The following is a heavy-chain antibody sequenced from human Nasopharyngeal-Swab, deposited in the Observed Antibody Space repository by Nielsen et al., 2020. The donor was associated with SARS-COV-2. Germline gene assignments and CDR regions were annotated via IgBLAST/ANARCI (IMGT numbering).Heavy chain of an antibody. V-gene: IGHV3-30*09. CDR1: GFTFSSYP. CDR2: ISYGGGDE. J-gene: IGHJ4*02. Sequence: GSLKISCEASGFTFSSYPMQWVRRAPGKGLEWVSVISYGGGDEHYADSVKGRFATSRDNSKNTLYLQMNSLTVDDTAVYYCARSYNPGGFGWLLSNDWGQGTLVTVSS. D-gene: IGHD3-9*01. CDR3: ARSYNPGGFGWLLSND.